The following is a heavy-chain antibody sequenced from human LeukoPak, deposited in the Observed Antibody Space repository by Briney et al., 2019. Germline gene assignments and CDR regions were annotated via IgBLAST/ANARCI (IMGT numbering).Heavy chain of an antibody. Sequence: GGSLRLSCAASGFTFSSYGMHWVRQAPGKGLEWVAFIRYDGSNKYYADSVKGRFTISRDNSKNTLYLQMNSLRAEDTAVYYCAKGVVVPAASHAFDIRGQGTMVTVSS. D-gene: IGHD2-2*01. V-gene: IGHV3-30*02. CDR3: AKGVVVPAASHAFDI. CDR1: GFTFSSYG. J-gene: IGHJ3*02. CDR2: IRYDGSNK.